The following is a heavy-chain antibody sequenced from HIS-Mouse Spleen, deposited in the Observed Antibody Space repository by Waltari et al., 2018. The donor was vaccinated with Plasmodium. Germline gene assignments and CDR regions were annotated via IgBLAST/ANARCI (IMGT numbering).Heavy chain of an antibody. Sequence: QVQLQQWGAGLLKPSETLSLTCAVYGGSFSGYYWSWIRQPPGKGLGWIGEINHSGSTNYNPSLKRRVTISVDTSKNQFSLKLSSVTAADTAVYYCARLIDTAMPVGRGTFDYWGQGTLVTVSS. CDR3: ARLIDTAMPVGRGTFDY. J-gene: IGHJ4*02. CDR2: INHSGST. CDR1: GGSFSGYY. D-gene: IGHD5-18*01. V-gene: IGHV4-34*01.